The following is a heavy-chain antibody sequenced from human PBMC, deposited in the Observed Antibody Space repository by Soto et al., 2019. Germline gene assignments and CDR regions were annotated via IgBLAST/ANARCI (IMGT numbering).Heavy chain of an antibody. CDR2: IYYSGST. V-gene: IGHV4-31*03. J-gene: IGHJ4*02. CDR1: GGSISSGGYY. CDR3: ASRLYSSSSALVN. D-gene: IGHD6-6*01. Sequence: PSETLSLTCTVSGGSISSGGYYWSWIRQHPGKGLEWIGYIYYSGSTYYNPSLKSRVTISVDTSKNQFSLKLSSVTAADTAVYYCASRLYSSSSALVNWGQGTLVTVSS.